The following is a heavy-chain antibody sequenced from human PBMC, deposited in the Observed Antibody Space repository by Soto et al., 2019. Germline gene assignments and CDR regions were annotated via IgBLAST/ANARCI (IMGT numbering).Heavy chain of an antibody. D-gene: IGHD6-6*01. Sequence: SETLSLTCTVSGGSISSSSYYWGWIRQPPGKGLEWIGSIYYSGSTYYNPSLKSRVTISVDTSKNQFSLRLSSVTAADTAVYYCARWGSSHAFDIRGQGTMVTVSS. V-gene: IGHV4-39*01. J-gene: IGHJ3*02. CDR1: GGSISSSSYY. CDR3: ARWGSSHAFDI. CDR2: IYYSGST.